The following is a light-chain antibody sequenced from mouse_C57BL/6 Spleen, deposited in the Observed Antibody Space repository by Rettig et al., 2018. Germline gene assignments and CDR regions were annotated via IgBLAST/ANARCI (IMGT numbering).Light chain of an antibody. Sequence: DIKMTLSPSSMYASLGERVTITCKASQDIDSYLSWFQQKPGKSPKTLIYRSNRLVDGVPSRFSGSVAGQDYSLPISSLEYEDMGIYYCLQYDEFPYTFGGG. J-gene: IGKJ2*01. CDR2: RSN. V-gene: IGKV14-111*01. CDR1: QDIDSY. CDR3: LQYDEFPYT.